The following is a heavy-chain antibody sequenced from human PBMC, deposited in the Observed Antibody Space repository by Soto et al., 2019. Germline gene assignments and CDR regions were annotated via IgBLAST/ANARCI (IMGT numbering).Heavy chain of an antibody. Sequence: QVQLVESGGGVVQPGRSLRLSCAASGFTFSSYGMHWVRQAPGKGLEWVAVISYDGSNKYYADSVKGRFTISRDKSKNTLYLQMNSLRAEDTAVYYWAKVPQPGEYYFDYWGQGTLVTVSS. V-gene: IGHV3-30*18. CDR1: GFTFSSYG. CDR3: AKVPQPGEYYFDY. J-gene: IGHJ4*02. CDR2: ISYDGSNK.